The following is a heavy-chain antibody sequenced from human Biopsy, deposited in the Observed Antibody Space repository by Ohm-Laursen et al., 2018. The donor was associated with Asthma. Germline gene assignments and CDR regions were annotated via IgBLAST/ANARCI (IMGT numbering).Heavy chain of an antibody. J-gene: IGHJ1*01. V-gene: IGHV3-7*01. D-gene: IGHD3-3*02. Sequence: SLRLSCAASGFTLGDYWMSWVGQVPGKGLEWVANIKHDGTGKNHVDSLKGRFTISRDNAKNSLYLQMNSLRAEDTAVYYCARTFHFWSPYHAEHYQLWGQGTLGTVPS. CDR2: IKHDGTGK. CDR1: GFTLGDYW. CDR3: ARTFHFWSPYHAEHYQL.